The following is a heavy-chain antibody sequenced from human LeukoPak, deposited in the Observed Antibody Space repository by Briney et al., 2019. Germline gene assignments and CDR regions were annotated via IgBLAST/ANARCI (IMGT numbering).Heavy chain of an antibody. J-gene: IGHJ3*02. D-gene: IGHD2-21*02. V-gene: IGHV3-23*01. CDR1: GFTFSTYA. CDR3: ARDPSYCGGDCYAFDI. CDR2: ISASGTA. Sequence: GGSLRLSSAASGFTFSTYAMTWVRQAPGKGLEWVSVISASGTAHYADSMKGRFTISRDNSKNTVYLQLSSLRPEDTAVYYCARDPSYCGGDCYAFDIWGQGTMVTVSS.